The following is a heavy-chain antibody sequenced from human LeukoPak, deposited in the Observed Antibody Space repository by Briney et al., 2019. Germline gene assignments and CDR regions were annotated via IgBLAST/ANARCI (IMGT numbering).Heavy chain of an antibody. D-gene: IGHD6-19*01. CDR1: GFTFSSYT. CDR2: ISSRSSYI. J-gene: IGHJ4*02. CDR3: AREGSGWNFDY. Sequence: GRSLRLSCAASGFTFSSYTMNWVRQAPGKGLEWVSSISSRSSYIYYADSVKGRFTIARDNAKNSLYLQMNSLRAEDTAVYYCAREGSGWNFDYWGQGTLVTVSS. V-gene: IGHV3-21*01.